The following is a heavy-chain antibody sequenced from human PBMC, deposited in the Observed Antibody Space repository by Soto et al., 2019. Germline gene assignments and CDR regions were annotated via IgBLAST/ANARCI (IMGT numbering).Heavy chain of an antibody. D-gene: IGHD6-6*01. J-gene: IGHJ5*02. Sequence: SETLSLTCAVYGGSFSGYYWSWIRQPPGKGLEWIGEINHSGSTNYNPSLKSRVTISVDTSKNQFSLKLSSVTAADTAVYYCARVDSSSFPPANWWFDPWGQGTLVTVSS. V-gene: IGHV4-34*01. CDR2: INHSGST. CDR1: GGSFSGYY. CDR3: ARVDSSSFPPANWWFDP.